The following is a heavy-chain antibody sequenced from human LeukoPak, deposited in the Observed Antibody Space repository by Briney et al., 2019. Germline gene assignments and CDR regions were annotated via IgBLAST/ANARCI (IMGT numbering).Heavy chain of an antibody. Sequence: SVKVSCKASGGTFSSYAVSWVRQAPGQGLEWMGGIIPIFGTANYAQKFQGRVTITADESTSTAYMELSSLRSEDTAVYYCATPGKIVATTGAEYFQHWGQGTLVTVSS. V-gene: IGHV1-69*13. CDR2: IIPIFGTA. J-gene: IGHJ1*01. CDR1: GGTFSSYA. D-gene: IGHD5-12*01. CDR3: ATPGKIVATTGAEYFQH.